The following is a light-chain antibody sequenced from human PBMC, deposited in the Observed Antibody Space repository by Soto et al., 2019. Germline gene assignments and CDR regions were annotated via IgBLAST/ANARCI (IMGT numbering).Light chain of an antibody. CDR1: QSLSRSY. Sequence: EFVLTQSPGTLSLSPGERATLSCRTSQSLSRSYLAWYQQKLGQAPRLLIYGVSSRATGIPDRFSGSGSGTDFTLTISRLEPEDFAVYYCQEYDNVASPFFGPGTIVEVK. J-gene: IGKJ3*01. CDR3: QEYDNVASPF. V-gene: IGKV3-20*01. CDR2: GVS.